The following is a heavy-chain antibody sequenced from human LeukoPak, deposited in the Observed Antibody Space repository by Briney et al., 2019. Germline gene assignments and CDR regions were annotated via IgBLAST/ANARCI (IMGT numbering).Heavy chain of an antibody. J-gene: IGHJ6*03. CDR3: ARGREVRGAISRWGKVYYYYMDV. CDR1: GFTVSSKF. Sequence: PGGSLRLSCAASGFTVSSKFMSWVRQAPGTGLEWVSVIYSGGSTYYADSVKGRFTISRDNSKNTLYLQMNSLRAEDTAVYYCARGREVRGAISRWGKVYYYYMDVWGKGTTVTISS. CDR2: IYSGGST. D-gene: IGHD3-10*01. V-gene: IGHV3-53*01.